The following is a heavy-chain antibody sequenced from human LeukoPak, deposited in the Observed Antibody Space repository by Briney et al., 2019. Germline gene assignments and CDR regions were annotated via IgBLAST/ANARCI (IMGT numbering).Heavy chain of an antibody. CDR1: GYSFTSYW. Sequence: GESLKISCKGSGYSFTSYWIGWVRQAPGKGLEWLAVISYEGSSKYYADSVKGRFTISRDNSKNTLYLQMNSLRDEDTAVYYCAKDSVFGIVGATLDYWGQGTLATVSS. J-gene: IGHJ4*02. V-gene: IGHV3-30*18. D-gene: IGHD1-26*01. CDR2: ISYEGSSK. CDR3: AKDSVFGIVGATLDY.